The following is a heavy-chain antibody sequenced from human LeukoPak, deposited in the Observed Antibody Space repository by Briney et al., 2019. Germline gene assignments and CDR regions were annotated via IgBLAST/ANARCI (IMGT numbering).Heavy chain of an antibody. CDR1: GFIFSNYT. Sequence: PGRSLRLSCAASGFIFSNYTMHWVRQAPGKGLEWVSYISSSGSTIYYADSVKGRFTISRDNAKNSLYLQMNSLRAEDTAVYYCAISSSWFPRDYWGQGTLVTVSS. CDR2: ISSSGSTI. D-gene: IGHD6-13*01. V-gene: IGHV3-48*04. J-gene: IGHJ4*02. CDR3: AISSSWFPRDY.